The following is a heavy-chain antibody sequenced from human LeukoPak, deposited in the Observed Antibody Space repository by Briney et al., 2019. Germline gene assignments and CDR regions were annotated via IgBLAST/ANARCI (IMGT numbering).Heavy chain of an antibody. V-gene: IGHV1-24*01. Sequence: ASVKVSCKVSGYTLTELSMHWVRQAPGKGLEWMGGFDPEDGETIYAQKFQGRVTMTEDTSTDTAYMELSSLRSEDTAVYYCARGATVTTSNWFDPWGQGTLVTVSS. D-gene: IGHD4-17*01. J-gene: IGHJ5*02. CDR3: ARGATVTTSNWFDP. CDR1: GYTLTELS. CDR2: FDPEDGET.